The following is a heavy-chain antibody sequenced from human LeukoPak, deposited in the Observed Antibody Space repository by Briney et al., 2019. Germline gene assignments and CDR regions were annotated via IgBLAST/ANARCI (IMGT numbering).Heavy chain of an antibody. CDR3: ARDYTATGAMDV. Sequence: PGGSLRLSCVASGITFSTYAMSWVRQAPGKGLQWLANIKQDGTVQHYVDSVKGRFTISRDNAKNSLFLQMNSLRAEDTALYYCARDYTATGAMDVWGQGTTVTVS. V-gene: IGHV3-7*01. J-gene: IGHJ6*02. CDR2: IKQDGTVQ. CDR1: GITFSTYA. D-gene: IGHD2-21*02.